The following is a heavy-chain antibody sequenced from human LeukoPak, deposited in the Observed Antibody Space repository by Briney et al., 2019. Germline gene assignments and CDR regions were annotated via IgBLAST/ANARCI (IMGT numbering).Heavy chain of an antibody. J-gene: IGHJ4*02. Sequence: GGSLRLSCAASGFSFNTYSMNWVRQAPGKGLEWVSYITSSSSTMYYTGSVKGRFTISRDNAENSVYLQMNSLKTEDTAVYYCTASDHLYCSSSSCHFDYWGQGTLVTVTS. CDR2: ITSSSSTM. V-gene: IGHV3-48*01. D-gene: IGHD2-2*01. CDR1: GFSFNTYS. CDR3: TASDHLYCSSSSCHFDY.